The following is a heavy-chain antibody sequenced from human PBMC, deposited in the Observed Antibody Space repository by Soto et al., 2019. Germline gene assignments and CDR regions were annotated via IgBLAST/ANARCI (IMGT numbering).Heavy chain of an antibody. V-gene: IGHV3-9*01. J-gene: IGHJ4*03. CDR3: AKGGPEAFCAGGRCYCDS. CDR2: ITWNGNVI. D-gene: IGHD3-16*01. CDR1: GFTFDDYA. Sequence: EVQMVESGGGFIQPGRSLGLSCAASGFTFDDYAMHWVRRVPGRGLEWVSSITWNGNVIGYADSVKGRFTVSRDNAKNSLYLQMSDLRPEETAVYYCAKGGPEAFCAGGRCYCDSWGQGIPVTVTS.